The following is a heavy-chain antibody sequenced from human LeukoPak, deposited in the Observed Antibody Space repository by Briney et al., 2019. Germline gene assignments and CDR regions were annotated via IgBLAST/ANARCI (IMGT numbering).Heavy chain of an antibody. D-gene: IGHD1-26*01. Sequence: SETLSLTCAVYGGSFSGYYWSWIRQPPGKGLEWIGEINHSGSTNYNPSLKSRVTISVDTSKNQFSLKLSSVTAADTAVYYCARGPKLPLVGDAFDIWGQGTMVTVSS. CDR1: GGSFSGYY. CDR2: INHSGST. CDR3: ARGPKLPLVGDAFDI. V-gene: IGHV4-34*01. J-gene: IGHJ3*02.